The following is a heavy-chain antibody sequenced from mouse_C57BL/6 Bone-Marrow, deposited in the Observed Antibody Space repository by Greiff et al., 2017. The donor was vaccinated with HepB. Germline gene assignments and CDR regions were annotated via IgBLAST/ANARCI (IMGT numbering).Heavy chain of an antibody. D-gene: IGHD2-5*01. Sequence: EVKVEESGGGLVKPGGSLKLSCAASGFTFSSYAMSWVRQTPEKRLEWVATISDGGSYTYYPDNVKGRFTISRDNAKNNLYLQMSHLKSEDTAMYYCARDYYSNFDDWGQGTTLTVSS. CDR1: GFTFSSYA. CDR2: ISDGGSYT. V-gene: IGHV5-4*01. CDR3: ARDYYSNFDD. J-gene: IGHJ2*01.